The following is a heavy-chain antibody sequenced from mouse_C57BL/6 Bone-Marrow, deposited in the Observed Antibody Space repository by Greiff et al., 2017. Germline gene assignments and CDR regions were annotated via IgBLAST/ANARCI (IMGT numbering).Heavy chain of an antibody. J-gene: IGHJ2*01. D-gene: IGHD2-2*01. CDR2: IDPENGDT. CDR3: TTIYGYEDYFDY. CDR1: GFNIKDDY. Sequence: VQLQQSGAELVRPGASVKLSCTASGFNIKDDYMHWVKQRPEQGLEWIGWIDPENGDTEYASKFQGKATITADTSSNTAYLQLSSLTSEDTAVYSCTTIYGYEDYFDYWGQGTTLTVSS. V-gene: IGHV14-4*01.